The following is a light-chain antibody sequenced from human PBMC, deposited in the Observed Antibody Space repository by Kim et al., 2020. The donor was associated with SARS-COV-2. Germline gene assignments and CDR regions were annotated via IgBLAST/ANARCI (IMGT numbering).Light chain of an antibody. CDR3: QHYGNSPYMYT. J-gene: IGKJ2*01. Sequence: PGERATPSCRASQSVCSSCLVWYQQKPGQVPRLLIYGTSSRATGIPDRFSGSGSGTDFTLTISRLEPEDFAVYHCQHYGNSPYMYTFCQGTKLEI. V-gene: IGKV3-20*01. CDR1: QSVCSSC. CDR2: GTS.